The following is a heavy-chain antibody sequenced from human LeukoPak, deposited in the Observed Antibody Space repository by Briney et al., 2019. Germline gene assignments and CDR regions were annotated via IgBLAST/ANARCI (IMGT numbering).Heavy chain of an antibody. CDR3: AGMRYSSSWLN. CDR2: IYYSGST. CDR1: GGSISSYY. Sequence: SETLSLTCTVSGGSISSYYWSWIRQPPGKGLEWIGYIYYSGSTNCNPSLKSRATISVDTSKSQFSLKLSSVTAADTAVYYCAGMRYSSSWLNWGQGTLVTVSS. V-gene: IGHV4-59*08. J-gene: IGHJ4*02. D-gene: IGHD6-13*01.